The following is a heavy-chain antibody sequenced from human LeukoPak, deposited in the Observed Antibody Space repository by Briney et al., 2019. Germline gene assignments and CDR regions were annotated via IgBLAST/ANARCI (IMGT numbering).Heavy chain of an antibody. CDR2: INSDGSST. V-gene: IGHV3-74*01. CDR3: ARDDHPYYFDY. CDR1: GFTFSSYW. J-gene: IGHJ4*02. Sequence: GGSLRLSCAASGFTFSSYWMHWLRQAPGRGLVWVSRINSDGSSTSYADSVKGRFTISRDNAKNTLYLQMNSLRAEDTAVYYCARDDHPYYFDYWGQGTLVTVSS.